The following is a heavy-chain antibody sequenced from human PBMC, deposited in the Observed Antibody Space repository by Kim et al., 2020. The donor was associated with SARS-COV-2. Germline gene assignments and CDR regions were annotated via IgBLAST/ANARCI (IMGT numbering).Heavy chain of an antibody. CDR1: GGSFSGYY. V-gene: IGHV4-34*01. CDR3: AREVIRAAGTRCCAFDI. D-gene: IGHD6-13*01. CDR2: INHSGST. Sequence: SETLSLTCAVYGGSFSGYYWSWIRQPPGKGLEWIGEINHSGSTNYNPSLKSRVTISVDTSKNQFSLKLSSVTAADTAVYYCAREVIRAAGTRCCAFDIWGQGTMVTVSS. J-gene: IGHJ3*02.